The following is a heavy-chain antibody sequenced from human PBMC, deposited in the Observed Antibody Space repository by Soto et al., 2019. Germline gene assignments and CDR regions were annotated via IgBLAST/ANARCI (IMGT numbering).Heavy chain of an antibody. J-gene: IGHJ4*02. D-gene: IGHD1-1*01. CDR3: ARGRYGDY. CDR1: GYTFTSYG. V-gene: IGHV1-18*01. Sequence: QVHLVQSGAEVKKPGASVKVSCKGSGYTFTSYGITWVRQAPGQGLEWMGWISAHNGNTDYAQKLQGRVTVTRDTYTSTAYMERRSLRSDDTAAYYCARGRYGDYWGQGALVTVSS. CDR2: ISAHNGNT.